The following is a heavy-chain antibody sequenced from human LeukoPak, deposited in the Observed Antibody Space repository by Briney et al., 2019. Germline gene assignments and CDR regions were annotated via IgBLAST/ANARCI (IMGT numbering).Heavy chain of an antibody. CDR1: GGPRSRCSYY. CDR2: VYHTGST. J-gene: IGHJ5*02. V-gene: IGHV4-61*01. Sequence: PSETLSLTCTVSGGPRSRCSYYRSWLRQPPGKELEWIGYVYHTGSTNYNPSLKSRVTISVSTSKNEFSLKITSVTAAYTAVYYCARGFASGWYSRYDPWGQGTLVTVSS. D-gene: IGHD6-19*01. CDR3: ARGFASGWYSRYDP.